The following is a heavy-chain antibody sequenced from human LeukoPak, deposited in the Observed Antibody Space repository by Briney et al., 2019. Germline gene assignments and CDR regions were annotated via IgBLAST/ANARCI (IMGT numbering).Heavy chain of an antibody. CDR2: MNPNSGNT. CDR3: ARSYSSTWYGGNYFDY. J-gene: IGHJ4*02. CDR1: GYTFTSYD. V-gene: IGHV1-8*01. Sequence: ASVKVSCKASGYTFTSYDINWVRQATGQGLEWMGWMNPNSGNTGYAQKFQGRVTMTRDTSINTAYMELSSLQSEGTAVYYCARSYSSTWYGGNYFDYWGQGTLVTVSS. D-gene: IGHD6-13*01.